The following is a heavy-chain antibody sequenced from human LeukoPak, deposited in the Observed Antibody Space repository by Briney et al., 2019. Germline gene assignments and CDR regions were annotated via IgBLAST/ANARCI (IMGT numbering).Heavy chain of an antibody. CDR3: ARSFSGYYYFDY. Sequence: PSQTLSLTCAVSGGSISSGGYSWSWIRQPPGKGLEWIGYIYHSGSTYYNPSLKSRVTISVDRSKNQFSLKLSSVTAADTAAYYCARSFSGYYYFDYWGQGTLVTVSS. CDR2: IYHSGST. D-gene: IGHD3-22*01. CDR1: GGSISSGGYS. J-gene: IGHJ4*02. V-gene: IGHV4-30-2*01.